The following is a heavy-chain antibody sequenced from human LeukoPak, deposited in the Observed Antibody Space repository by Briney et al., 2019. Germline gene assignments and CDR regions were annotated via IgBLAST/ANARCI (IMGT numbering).Heavy chain of an antibody. J-gene: IGHJ4*02. CDR2: IYYSGST. CDR3: ARVDYGSGSYFDY. V-gene: IGHV4-59*08. CDR1: GGSISSYY. D-gene: IGHD3-10*01. Sequence: SETLSLTCTVSGGSISSYYWSWIRQPPGKGLEWIGYIYYSGSTNNNPSLKSRVTISVDTSKNQFSLKLSSVTAADTAVYYCARVDYGSGSYFDYWGQGTLVTVSS.